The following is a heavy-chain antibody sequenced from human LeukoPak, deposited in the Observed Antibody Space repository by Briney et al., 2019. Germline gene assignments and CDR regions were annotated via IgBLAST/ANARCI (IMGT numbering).Heavy chain of an antibody. CDR1: GFTFSNAW. D-gene: IGHD2-2*01. CDR3: TTDVLVPAARDY. Sequence: GGSLRLSCAASGFTFSNAWMTWVRQAPGRGLEWVGHIKSKTDGGPTDYAAPVKGRFTISRDDSKNTLYLQMNSLKTEDTAVYYCTTDVLVPAARDYWGQGTLVTVSS. CDR2: IKSKTDGGPT. J-gene: IGHJ4*02. V-gene: IGHV3-15*01.